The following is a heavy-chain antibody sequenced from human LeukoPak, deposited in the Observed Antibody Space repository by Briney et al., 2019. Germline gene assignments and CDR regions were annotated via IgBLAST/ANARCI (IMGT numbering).Heavy chain of an antibody. V-gene: IGHV4-30-4*08. CDR3: AREIFGVVIAGGPYYYYYMDV. J-gene: IGHJ6*03. CDR2: IYYSGST. CDR1: GGSISSGDYY. Sequence: PSETLSLTCTVSGGSISSGDYYWSWIRQPPGKGLEWIGYIYYSGSTYYNPSLKSRVTISVDTSKNQFSLKRSSVTAADTAVYYCAREIFGVVIAGGPYYYYYMDVWGKGTTVTVSS. D-gene: IGHD3-3*01.